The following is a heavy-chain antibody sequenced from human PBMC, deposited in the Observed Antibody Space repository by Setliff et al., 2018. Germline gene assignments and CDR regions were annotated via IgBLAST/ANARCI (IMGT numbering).Heavy chain of an antibody. CDR3: ARGGTFRYFDY. Sequence: SETLSLTCNVSGASINTGTYYWAWIRQPPGKGLEWIGRIHYGGTTYYNASLKSRVTISVDTSKNQFSLRLISVTAADTAVYYCARGGTFRYFDYWGQGTPVTVSS. CDR1: GASINTGTYY. J-gene: IGHJ4*02. CDR2: IHYGGTT. V-gene: IGHV4-39*07. D-gene: IGHD5-12*01.